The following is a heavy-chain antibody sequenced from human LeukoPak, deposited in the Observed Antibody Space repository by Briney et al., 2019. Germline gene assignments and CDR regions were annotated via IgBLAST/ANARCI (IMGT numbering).Heavy chain of an antibody. CDR3: ARAGCSSTSCYRGYYYYYYMDV. CDR1: GFTFSSYG. Sequence: PGRSLRLSCGASGFTFSSYGMHWVRQAPGKGLEWVAVIWYDGSNKYYADSVKGRFTISRDNSKNTLYLQMNSLRAEDTAVYYCARAGCSSTSCYRGYYYYYYMDVWGKGTTVTVSS. CDR2: IWYDGSNK. J-gene: IGHJ6*03. D-gene: IGHD2-2*02. V-gene: IGHV3-33*01.